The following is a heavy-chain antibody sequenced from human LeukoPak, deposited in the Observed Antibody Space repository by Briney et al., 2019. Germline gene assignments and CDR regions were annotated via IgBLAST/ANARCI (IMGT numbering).Heavy chain of an antibody. Sequence: GGSLRPSCAASGFTFSIYAMSCVRQAPGKGLEWASAISGSGGSTYYADSVKGRFTISRDNSKNTLYLQMNSLRAEDTAVYSCTTVACPRVVVAAPDYWGQGTLVTVSS. CDR1: GFTFSIYA. CDR2: ISGSGGST. CDR3: TTVACPRVVVAAPDY. D-gene: IGHD2-15*01. V-gene: IGHV3-23*01. J-gene: IGHJ4*02.